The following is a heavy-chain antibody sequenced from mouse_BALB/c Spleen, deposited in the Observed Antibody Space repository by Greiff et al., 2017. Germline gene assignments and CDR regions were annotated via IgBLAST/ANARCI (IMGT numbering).Heavy chain of an antibody. Sequence: VQLQQSGAELVKPGASVKLSCTASGFNIKDTYMHWVKQRPEQGLEWIGRIDPANGNTKYDPKFQGKATITADTSSNTAYLQLSSLTSEDTAVYYCARDGVGSGWYFDVWGAGTTVTVSS. CDR1: GFNIKDTY. D-gene: IGHD1-1*01. CDR2: IDPANGNT. V-gene: IGHV14-3*02. J-gene: IGHJ1*01. CDR3: ARDGVGSGWYFDV.